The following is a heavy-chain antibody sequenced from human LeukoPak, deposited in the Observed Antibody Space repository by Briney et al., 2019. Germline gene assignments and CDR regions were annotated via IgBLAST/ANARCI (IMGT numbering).Heavy chain of an antibody. V-gene: IGHV3-23*01. D-gene: IGHD1-26*01. J-gene: IGHJ6*01. CDR3: AKMKGHPLPKYYMDV. CDR2: ISGSGDNT. CDR1: GVTFRSYG. Sequence: PGGSLRLSCAASGVTFRSYGMHWVRRTPGKGLEWVSGISGSGDNTLYADSVKGRFTISRDNSKNTLYLEMNSLRAEDTAIYYCAKMKGHPLPKYYMDVWGQGTTVTVSS.